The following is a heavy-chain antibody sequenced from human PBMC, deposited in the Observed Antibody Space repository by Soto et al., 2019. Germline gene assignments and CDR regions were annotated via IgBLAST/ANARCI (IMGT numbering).Heavy chain of an antibody. Sequence: EVQLVESGGGLVKPGGSLRLSCAASGFTFSSYSMNWVRQAPGKGLEWVSSISSSSSYIYYADSVKGRFTISRDNAKNSLYLQMNSLRAEDTAVYYCARQLPSSGWSSLDWGQGTLVTVSS. D-gene: IGHD6-19*01. J-gene: IGHJ4*02. V-gene: IGHV3-21*01. CDR2: ISSSSSYI. CDR3: ARQLPSSGWSSLD. CDR1: GFTFSSYS.